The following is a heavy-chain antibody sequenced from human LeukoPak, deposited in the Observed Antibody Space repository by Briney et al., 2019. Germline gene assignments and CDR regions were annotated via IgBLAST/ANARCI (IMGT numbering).Heavy chain of an antibody. CDR1: GFTLSSYA. D-gene: IGHD2-21*02. V-gene: IGHV3-23*01. Sequence: VGSLRLSCAASGFTLSSYAMSWVRQAPGKGLEWVSAISGSGGSTYYADSVKGRFTISRDNSKNTLYLQMNSLRAEDTAVYYCAKEYIVVVTATYDYWGQGTLVTVSS. CDR2: ISGSGGST. J-gene: IGHJ4*02. CDR3: AKEYIVVVTATYDY.